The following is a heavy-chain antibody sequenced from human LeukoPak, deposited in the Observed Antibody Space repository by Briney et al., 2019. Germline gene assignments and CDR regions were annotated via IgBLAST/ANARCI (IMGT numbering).Heavy chain of an antibody. D-gene: IGHD3-9*01. J-gene: IGHJ4*02. CDR1: GYTFTSYY. Sequence: ASVKVSCKASGYTFTSYYMHWVRQAPGQGLEWMGIINPGGGRTSYAQKFQGRVTMTRDTSTSTVYMELSSLRSEDTAVYYCAREGLTYCDILSYWGQGTLVTVSS. CDR2: INPGGGRT. V-gene: IGHV1-46*01. CDR3: AREGLTYCDILSY.